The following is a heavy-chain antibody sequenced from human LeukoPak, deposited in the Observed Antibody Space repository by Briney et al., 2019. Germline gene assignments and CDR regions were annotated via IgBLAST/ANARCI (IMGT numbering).Heavy chain of an antibody. J-gene: IGHJ3*02. CDR1: GFTFSSYA. V-gene: IGHV3-23*01. Sequence: GGSLRLSCAAPGFTFSSYAMSWVRQAPGKGLEWVSAISGSGGSTYYADSVKGRFTISRDNSKNTLYLQMNSLRAEDTAVYYCARDLRYSSSSRSGFDIWGQGTMVTVSS. D-gene: IGHD6-13*01. CDR3: ARDLRYSSSSRSGFDI. CDR2: ISGSGGST.